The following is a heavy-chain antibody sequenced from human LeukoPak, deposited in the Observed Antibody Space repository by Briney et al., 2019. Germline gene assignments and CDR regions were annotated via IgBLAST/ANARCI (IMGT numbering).Heavy chain of an antibody. V-gene: IGHV3-33*01. J-gene: IGHJ4*02. CDR2: IWYDGSHD. D-gene: IGHD3-22*01. CDR3: AREGDYGSIPGCYKRGLNS. Sequence: GGSLRLSCATSGFTFSHYALHWVRQAPGKGLEWVALIWYDGSHDTYEDSVKGRFTVSRDNSKNILYLQMNSLRVEDTAVYFCAREGDYGSIPGCYKRGLNSGGQGTLV. CDR1: GFTFSHYA.